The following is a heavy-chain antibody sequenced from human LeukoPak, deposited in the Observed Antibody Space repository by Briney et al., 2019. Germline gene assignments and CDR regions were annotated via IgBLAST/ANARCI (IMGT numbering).Heavy chain of an antibody. CDR2: SGHGGDT. J-gene: IGHJ4*02. V-gene: IGHV3-23*01. D-gene: IGHD6-19*01. CDR1: GFTFSTYA. Sequence: GGSLRLSCAASGFTFSTYAMYWVRQALGKGLEWVSASGHGGDTYYADSVKGRFTISRDISKNTLYLQMNSLRAEDTAVYYCAKGSPQYYFDYWGQGTLVTVSS. CDR3: AKGSPQYYFDY.